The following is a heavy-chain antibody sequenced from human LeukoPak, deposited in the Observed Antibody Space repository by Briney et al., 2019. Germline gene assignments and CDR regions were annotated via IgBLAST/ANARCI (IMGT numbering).Heavy chain of an antibody. Sequence: QPGGSLRLSCAASGFTFSSYCMSWVRQAPGRGLEWVANIKQDGSENYYMESVKGRFTISRDSADNSVYLQMNSLRAEDTAMYYCARGEYWFAPWGQGTLVTVSS. V-gene: IGHV3-7*04. D-gene: IGHD2/OR15-2a*01. J-gene: IGHJ5*02. CDR1: GFTFSSYC. CDR3: ARGEYWFAP. CDR2: IKQDGSEN.